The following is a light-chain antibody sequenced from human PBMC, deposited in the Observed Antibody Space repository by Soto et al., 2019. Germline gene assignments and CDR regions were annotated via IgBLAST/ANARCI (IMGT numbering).Light chain of an antibody. CDR2: KAS. CDR1: QSISSW. Sequence: DIQMTQSPSTLSASVGDRFTMTCRASQSISSWLAWYQQKPGKAPKLLIYKASSLESGVPSRFSGSGSGTEFTLTISSLQPDDFATYYCQQYNSYSTFGQGTKVDI. J-gene: IGKJ1*01. V-gene: IGKV1-5*03. CDR3: QQYNSYST.